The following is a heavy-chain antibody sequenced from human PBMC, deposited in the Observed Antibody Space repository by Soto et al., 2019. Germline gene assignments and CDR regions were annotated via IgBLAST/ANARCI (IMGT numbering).Heavy chain of an antibody. J-gene: IGHJ4*02. D-gene: IGHD5-18*01. V-gene: IGHV1-69*13. CDR3: ARKIQLWSHFDY. CDR2: IIPIFGTA. CDR1: GGTFSSYA. Sequence: ASVKVSCKASGGTFSSYAISWVRQAPGQGLEWMGGIIPIFGTANYAQKFQGRVTITADESTSTAYMELSSLRSEDTAVYYCARKIQLWSHFDYWGQGNLVTVSS.